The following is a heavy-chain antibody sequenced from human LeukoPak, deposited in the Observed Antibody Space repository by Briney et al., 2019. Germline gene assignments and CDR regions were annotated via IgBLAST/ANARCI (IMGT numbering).Heavy chain of an antibody. Sequence: ASVKVSCKASGYTFTSSGISWVRQAPGQGLEWMGWISAYNANTNYAQKLQGRVTMTTDTSTSTAYMELRSLRSDDTAVYYCARDLSTYDFWSGYYTASYFDYWGQGTLVTVSS. J-gene: IGHJ4*02. CDR2: ISAYNANT. CDR3: ARDLSTYDFWSGYYTASYFDY. CDR1: GYTFTSSG. V-gene: IGHV1-18*01. D-gene: IGHD3-3*01.